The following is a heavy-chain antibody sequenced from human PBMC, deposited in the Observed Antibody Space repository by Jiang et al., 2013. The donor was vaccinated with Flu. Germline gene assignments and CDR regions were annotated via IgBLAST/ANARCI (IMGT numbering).Heavy chain of an antibody. CDR3: ARDSTPRDSSGYYLLYYYYYMDV. Sequence: GLVQPGGSLRLSCAASGFTFSSYWMSWVRQAPGKGLEWVANIKQDGSEKYYVDSVKGRFTISRDNAKNSLYLQMNSLRAEDTAVYYCARDSTPRDSSGYYLLYYYYYMDVWGKGTTVTVSS. CDR1: GFTFSSYW. J-gene: IGHJ6*03. V-gene: IGHV3-7*03. D-gene: IGHD3-22*01. CDR2: IKQDGSEK.